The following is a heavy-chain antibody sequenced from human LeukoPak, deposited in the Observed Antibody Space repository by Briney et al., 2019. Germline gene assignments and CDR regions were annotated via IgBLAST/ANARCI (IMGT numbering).Heavy chain of an antibody. V-gene: IGHV3-48*04. CDR3: ARSYCSSTSCSVYYYGMDV. J-gene: IGHJ6*02. CDR1: GFTFSSYA. CDR2: ISSSSSTI. D-gene: IGHD2-2*01. Sequence: GGSLRLSCAASGFTFSSYAMSWVRQAPGKGLEWVSYISSSSSTIYYADSVKGRFTISRDNAKNSLYLQMNSLRAEDTAVYYCARSYCSSTSCSVYYYGMDVWGQGTTVTVSS.